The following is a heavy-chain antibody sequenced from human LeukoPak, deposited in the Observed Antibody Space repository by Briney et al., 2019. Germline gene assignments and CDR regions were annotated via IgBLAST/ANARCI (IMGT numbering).Heavy chain of an antibody. J-gene: IGHJ6*02. D-gene: IGHD2-2*01. CDR1: GYTFTSYD. CDR2: IIPIFGTA. Sequence: GASVKVSCKASGYTFTSYDINWVRQAPGQGLEWMGGIIPIFGTANYAQKFQGRVTITADESTSTAYMELSSLRSEDTAVYYCASREYCSSTSCDYYYYGMDVWGQGTTVTVSS. CDR3: ASREYCSSTSCDYYYYGMDV. V-gene: IGHV1-69*13.